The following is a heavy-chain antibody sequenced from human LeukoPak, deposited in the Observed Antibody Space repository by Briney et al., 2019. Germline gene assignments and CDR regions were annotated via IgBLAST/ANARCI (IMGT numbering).Heavy chain of an antibody. Sequence: ASETVSCLASGYIFTRYLMHWVRQAPRQELDWMGWINPNTGATNYAPKFQGSVTMTRDSSISTANNELSTLRSDDTAVYFCARGYNWIFHYYYYYRDGWVKGSTLTDSS. D-gene: IGHD1-20*01. CDR2: INPNTGAT. V-gene: IGHV1-2*04. J-gene: IGHJ6*03. CDR3: ARGYNWIFHYYYYYRDG. CDR1: GYIFTRYL.